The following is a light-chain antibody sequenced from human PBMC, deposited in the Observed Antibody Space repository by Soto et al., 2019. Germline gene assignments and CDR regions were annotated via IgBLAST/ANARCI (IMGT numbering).Light chain of an antibody. Sequence: DIQMTQSPSSLSASVGDRVTITCRASQVIRNDLPWFQQKPGKAPKLLIYAASTVQSGVPSRFIGSGSWTDFTLTISSLQPEDFATYYCQQLSSYPPTFGGGTKVDIK. J-gene: IGKJ4*01. CDR1: QVIRND. V-gene: IGKV1-17*01. CDR2: AAS. CDR3: QQLSSYPPT.